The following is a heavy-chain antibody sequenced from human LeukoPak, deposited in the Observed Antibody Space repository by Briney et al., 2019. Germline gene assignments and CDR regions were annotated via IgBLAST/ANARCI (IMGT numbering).Heavy chain of an antibody. D-gene: IGHD3-10*01. CDR1: GYTLTELS. Sequence: ASVKVSCKVSGYTLTELSMHWVRQAPGQGLEWMGGVIPIFGTANYAQKFQGRVTITADESTSTAYMELSSLRSEDTAVYYCARVVELWFGEFNWFDPWGQETLVTVSS. CDR3: ARVVELWFGEFNWFDP. CDR2: VIPIFGTA. J-gene: IGHJ5*02. V-gene: IGHV1-69*13.